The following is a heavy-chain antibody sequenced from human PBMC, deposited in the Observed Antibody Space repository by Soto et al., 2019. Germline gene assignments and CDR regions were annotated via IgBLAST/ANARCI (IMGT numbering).Heavy chain of an antibody. D-gene: IGHD6-19*01. CDR1: AFSFTSDE. J-gene: IGHJ4*02. CDR2: ISTSGNTI. Sequence: GGSLRLSCAVSAFSFTSDEMNWVRQAPGKGLEWVAYISTSGNTIYYADSVKGRFTISRDNAKNSLYLQMNSLRVEDTAVYYCVRDRYSSGWFGDFWGQGTSVPVSS. V-gene: IGHV3-48*03. CDR3: VRDRYSSGWFGDF.